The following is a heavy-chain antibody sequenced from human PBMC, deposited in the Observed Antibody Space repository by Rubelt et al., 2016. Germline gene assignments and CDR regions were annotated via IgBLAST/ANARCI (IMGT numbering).Heavy chain of an antibody. CDR2: INHSGST. J-gene: IGHJ4*02. CDR1: GGSFSGYY. Sequence: QVQLQQWGAGLLKPSETLSLTCAVYGGSFSGYYWSWIRQPPGKGLEWIGEINHSGSTNYNPSLKSRVTISVDTSKYQFSLKLSSVTAADTAVYYCARGDYYGSGSYSYWGQGTLVTVSS. CDR3: ARGDYYGSGSYSY. V-gene: IGHV4-34*01. D-gene: IGHD3-10*01.